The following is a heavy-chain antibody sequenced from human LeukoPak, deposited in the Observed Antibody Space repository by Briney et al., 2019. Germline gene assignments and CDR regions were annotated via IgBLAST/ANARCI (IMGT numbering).Heavy chain of an antibody. CDR1: GGTFSRYA. J-gene: IGHJ4*02. Sequence: SVNVSCTASGGTFSRYAISWVRQAPGQGLEWMGGIIPIFDTTNYAQKFQGRVTITTDESTSTAYMELSSLRPEDTAVYYCARFNYYDSSGYYDYWGQGTLVTVSS. CDR3: ARFNYYDSSGYYDY. D-gene: IGHD3-22*01. V-gene: IGHV1-69*05. CDR2: IIPIFDTT.